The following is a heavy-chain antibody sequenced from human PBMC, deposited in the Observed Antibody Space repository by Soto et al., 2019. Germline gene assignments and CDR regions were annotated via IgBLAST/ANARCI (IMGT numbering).Heavy chain of an antibody. V-gene: IGHV4-38-2*02. CDR2: MYESGLT. Sequence: SETLSLTCAVSGYSISTSYYWGWIRQPPGKGLEWIGSMYESGLTYSNASLKSRVTISVDTSKNEFSLKVSSVTAADTAVYYCARDGGSYGHFDYWGQGILVTVS. J-gene: IGHJ4*02. CDR1: GYSISTSYY. D-gene: IGHD2-15*01. CDR3: ARDGGSYGHFDY.